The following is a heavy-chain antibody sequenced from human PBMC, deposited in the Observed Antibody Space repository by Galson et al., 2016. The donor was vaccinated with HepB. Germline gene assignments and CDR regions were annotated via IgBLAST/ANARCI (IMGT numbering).Heavy chain of an antibody. D-gene: IGHD3-16*01. CDR3: ARSDGGYESSLDY. V-gene: IGHV3-30*04. CDR2: ISYDGCNK. J-gene: IGHJ4*02. Sequence: SLRLSCAASGFTLSKNAMHWVRQAPGKGLEWVALISYDGCNKYYADSVKGRFTISRDNSKNTLYLQMNSLRVEDTAVYYCARSDGGYESSLDYWGQGTLVTVSS. CDR1: GFTLSKNA.